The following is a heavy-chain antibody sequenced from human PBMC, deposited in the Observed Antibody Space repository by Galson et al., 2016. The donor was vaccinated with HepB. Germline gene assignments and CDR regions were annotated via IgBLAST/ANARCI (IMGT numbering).Heavy chain of an antibody. CDR3: ARSPTEKGGAPGYFDY. Sequence: SVKVSCKASGGTFSYNAITWLRQAPGQGLEWMGCIIPIFGTPKYAQKFQGRVTITADESTGTAYMERRSLRSEDAAVYYCARSPTEKGGAPGYFDYLGQGGLVIVSS. J-gene: IGHJ4*02. CDR2: IIPIFGTP. CDR1: GGTFSYNA. D-gene: IGHD3-16*01. V-gene: IGHV1-69*13.